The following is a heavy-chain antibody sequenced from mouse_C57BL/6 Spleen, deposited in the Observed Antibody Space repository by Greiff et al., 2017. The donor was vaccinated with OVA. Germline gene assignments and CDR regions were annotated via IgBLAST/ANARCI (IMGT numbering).Heavy chain of an antibody. CDR3: ASGLRGDLYIDV. Sequence: QVQLKQPGAELVKPGASVKMSCKASGYTFTRYWITWVKQRPGQGLEWIGDIYPGSGSTNYNEKFKSKATLTVDTSSSTAYMQLSSLTSEDSADYYGASGLRGDLYIDVWGTGTTVTVSS. D-gene: IGHD2-4*01. CDR1: GYTFTRYW. V-gene: IGHV1-55*01. CDR2: IYPGSGST. J-gene: IGHJ1*03.